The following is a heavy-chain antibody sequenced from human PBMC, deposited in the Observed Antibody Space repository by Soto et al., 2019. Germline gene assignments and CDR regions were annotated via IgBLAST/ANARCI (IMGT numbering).Heavy chain of an antibody. Sequence: QVQLQESGPGLVKSSQTVSLTCTVSGGSINSGDYWWSWIRQPPGKGLAWIGYIYYSGLHNYNPSFKSRVTISVDTSKNQFSLNLDSVTAADTAVYYCARDEGAQSVPCRNFGLWGRGTLVTVSS. CDR2: IYYSGLH. CDR1: GGSINSGDYW. CDR3: ARDEGAQSVPCRNFGL. J-gene: IGHJ2*01. V-gene: IGHV4-30-4*01.